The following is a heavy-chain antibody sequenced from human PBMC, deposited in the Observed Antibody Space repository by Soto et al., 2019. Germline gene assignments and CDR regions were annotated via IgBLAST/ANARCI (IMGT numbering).Heavy chain of an antibody. D-gene: IGHD2-15*01. CDR1: GYTFTSYY. V-gene: IGHV1-46*03. CDR2: INPSGGST. CDR3: ALDCSGGSCYSGNLDY. J-gene: IGHJ4*02. Sequence: QVQLVQSGAEVKKPGASVKVSCKASGYTFTSYYMHWVRQAPGQGLEWMGIINPSGGSTSYAQKLQGRVTMTRDTSTSTVYMELSSLRSEDTAVYYCALDCSGGSCYSGNLDYWGQGTLVTVSS.